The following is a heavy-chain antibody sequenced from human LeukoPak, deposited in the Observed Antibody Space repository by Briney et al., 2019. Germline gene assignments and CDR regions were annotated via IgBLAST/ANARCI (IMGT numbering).Heavy chain of an antibody. V-gene: IGHV3-21*01. Sequence: GGSLSLSCAPSGLTFSSYSMNWVRQAPAEGVAWVSSISSSSSYIYHADSVQGRCPISRDNAKNSLYLQLNSLRAEEPAGYYCARDGRSTIYRGIGYWGQGTLVTVSS. CDR1: GLTFSSYS. J-gene: IGHJ4*02. D-gene: IGHD2-2*01. CDR3: ARDGRSTIYRGIGY. CDR2: ISSSSSYI.